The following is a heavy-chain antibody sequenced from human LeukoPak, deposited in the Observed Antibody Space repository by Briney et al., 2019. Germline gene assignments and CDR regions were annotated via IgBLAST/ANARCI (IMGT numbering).Heavy chain of an antibody. CDR2: ISGFNGNT. Sequence: ASVKVSCKTSGYTFTTYGISWVRQAPGQGLEWMGWISGFNGNTNYAQKLQGRVTLTTDTSTSTAYMELSSLRSEDTAVYYCATDGMDVWGQGTTVTVSS. CDR1: GYTFTTYG. CDR3: ATDGMDV. V-gene: IGHV1-18*01. J-gene: IGHJ6*02.